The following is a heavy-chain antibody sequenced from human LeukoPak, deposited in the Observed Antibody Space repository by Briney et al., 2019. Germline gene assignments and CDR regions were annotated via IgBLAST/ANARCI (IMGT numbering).Heavy chain of an antibody. Sequence: GGSLRLSCAASGFTFSSYAMSWVRQAPGKGLEWVSAISGSGGSTYYADSVKGRFTTSRDNSKNTVYLQMNSLRPEDTAVYYCAARRLTVTTEIDYWGQGTLVTVSS. CDR1: GFTFSSYA. D-gene: IGHD4-17*01. CDR3: AARRLTVTTEIDY. CDR2: ISGSGGST. J-gene: IGHJ4*02. V-gene: IGHV3-23*01.